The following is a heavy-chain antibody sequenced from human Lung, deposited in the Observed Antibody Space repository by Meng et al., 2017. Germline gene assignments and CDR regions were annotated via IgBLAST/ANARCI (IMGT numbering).Heavy chain of an antibody. CDR1: GGSISVSY. D-gene: IGHD3-10*01. V-gene: IGHV4-34*01. CDR3: ARERHSTIIRGVIDF. CDR2: INHGGST. J-gene: IGHJ4*02. Sequence: QVQLPNWGEGLLWPSGIRSLSWAVYGGSISVSYWSWIRQSPAKGLEWIGKINHGGSTNYNPSLESRVTISVDTPKNQFSLRLTSMTVADTAVYYCARERHSTIIRGVIDFWGQGALVTVSS.